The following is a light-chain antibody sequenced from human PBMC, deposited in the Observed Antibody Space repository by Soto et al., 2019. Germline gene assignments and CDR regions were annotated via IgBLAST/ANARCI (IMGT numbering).Light chain of an antibody. V-gene: IGKV3-11*01. CDR3: QHRMNWPLT. CDR2: DAS. J-gene: IGKJ5*01. Sequence: EIGMTQSPATLSVSPWERATLSFRASQSVSSYLLWYQQKPGQAPRLLIYDASNRASGTPARFSGSGSETDFTLTISSLEPEDFAVYYCQHRMNWPLTFGQGTRLEI. CDR1: QSVSSY.